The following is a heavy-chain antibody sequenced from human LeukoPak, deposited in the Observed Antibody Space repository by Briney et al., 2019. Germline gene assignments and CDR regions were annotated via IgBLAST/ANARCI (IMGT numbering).Heavy chain of an antibody. D-gene: IGHD3-22*01. Sequence: GESLKISCKGSGYSFTSYWIGWVRQMPGKGLEWMGIIYPGDSDTRYSPSFQGQVTISADKSISTAYLQWSSLKASDTAMYYCASRTYYYDSSGYSDRTNAFDIWGQGTMVTVSS. CDR1: GYSFTSYW. CDR2: IYPGDSDT. J-gene: IGHJ3*02. CDR3: ASRTYYYDSSGYSDRTNAFDI. V-gene: IGHV5-51*01.